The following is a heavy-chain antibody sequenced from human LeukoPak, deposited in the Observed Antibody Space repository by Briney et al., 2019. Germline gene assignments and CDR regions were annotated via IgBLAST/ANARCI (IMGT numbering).Heavy chain of an antibody. Sequence: GGSLRLSCAASGFTFDDYAMHWVRQAPGKGLEWVSGISWNSGSIGYADSVKGRFTISRDNAKNSLYLQMNSLRAEDTAVYYRARGVGHCSSTSCYWYFDYWGQGTLVTVSS. J-gene: IGHJ4*02. V-gene: IGHV3-9*01. CDR2: ISWNSGSI. CDR1: GFTFDDYA. CDR3: ARGVGHCSSTSCYWYFDY. D-gene: IGHD2-2*01.